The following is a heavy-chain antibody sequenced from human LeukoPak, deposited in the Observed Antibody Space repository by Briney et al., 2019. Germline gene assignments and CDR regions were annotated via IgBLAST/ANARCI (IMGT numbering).Heavy chain of an antibody. Sequence: PSETLSLTCTVSGGSISSGDYYWSWIRQPPGKGLEWIGYIYYSGSTYYNPSLKSRVTISVDRSKNQFSLKLSSVTAADTAVYYCASDRGYYYGMDVWGQGTTVTVSS. CDR1: GGSISSGDYY. J-gene: IGHJ6*02. V-gene: IGHV4-30-4*01. CDR2: IYYSGST. CDR3: ASDRGYYYGMDV.